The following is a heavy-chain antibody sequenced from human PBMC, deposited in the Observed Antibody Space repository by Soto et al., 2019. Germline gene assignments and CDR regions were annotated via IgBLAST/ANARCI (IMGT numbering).Heavy chain of an antibody. CDR3: ARKLWRLSGLAAEYGD. Sequence: QVQLVQSGAEVKKPGSSVKVSCKASGGTFSSYAISWVRQAPGQGLEWMGGIIPIFGTANYAQKFQGRVTITAEESTSTAYMALGSLRSEDRAVYYCARKLWRLSGLAAEYGDWGQGTLVTVSS. D-gene: IGHD6-13*01. V-gene: IGHV1-69*01. CDR2: IIPIFGTA. CDR1: GGTFSSYA. J-gene: IGHJ4*02.